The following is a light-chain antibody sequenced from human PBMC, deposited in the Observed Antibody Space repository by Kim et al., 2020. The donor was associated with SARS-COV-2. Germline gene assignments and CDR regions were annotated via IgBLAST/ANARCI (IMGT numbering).Light chain of an antibody. CDR3: QAWDRSTAV. Sequence: SYELTQPPSVSVSPGQTASITCSGDNLGDKYVCWYQHKSGQSPVLVIYQDDRRPSGISERFSGSNSGNTATLTISGTQSVDEADYYCQAWDRSTAVFGGGTKLTAL. J-gene: IGLJ2*01. CDR1: NLGDKY. V-gene: IGLV3-1*01. CDR2: QDD.